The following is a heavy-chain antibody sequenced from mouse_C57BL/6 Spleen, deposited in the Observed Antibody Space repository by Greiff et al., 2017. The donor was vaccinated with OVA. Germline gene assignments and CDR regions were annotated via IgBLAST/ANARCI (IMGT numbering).Heavy chain of an antibody. D-gene: IGHD1-1*01. CDR1: GFTFSSYG. Sequence: EVQVVESGGDLVKPGGSLKLSCAASGFTFSSYGMSWVRQTPDKRLEWVATISSGGSYTYYPDSVKGRFTISRDNAKNTLYLQMSSLKSEDTAMYYCARPPPTTVVADWYFDVWGTGTTVTVSS. CDR3: ARPPPTTVVADWYFDV. CDR2: ISSGGSYT. J-gene: IGHJ1*03. V-gene: IGHV5-6*01.